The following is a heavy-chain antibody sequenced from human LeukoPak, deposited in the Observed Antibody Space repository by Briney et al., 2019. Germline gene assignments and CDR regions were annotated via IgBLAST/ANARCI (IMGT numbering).Heavy chain of an antibody. CDR3: AREGGGSNRCLD. J-gene: IGHJ1*01. Sequence: SETLSLTCTVSGGSISGYFWSRIRQPAGKGLEWIGRIYATGTTNYNPSLKSRVTMSVDTSKNQSSLNLTSVTAADTAVYYCAREGGGSNRCLDWGQGTLVTVSS. D-gene: IGHD3-16*02. CDR2: IYATGTT. V-gene: IGHV4-4*07. CDR1: GGSISGYF.